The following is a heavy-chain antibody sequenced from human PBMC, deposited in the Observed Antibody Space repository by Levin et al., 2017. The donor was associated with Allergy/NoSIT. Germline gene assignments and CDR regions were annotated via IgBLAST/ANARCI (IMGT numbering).Heavy chain of an antibody. J-gene: IGHJ5*02. CDR1: GYSFTNYW. V-gene: IGHV5-51*01. Sequence: GGSLRLSCKGSGYSFTNYWIGWVRQMPGKGLEWMGIIYPTDSDTRYSPSFKGQVTISADKSISTAYLHWSSLKASDTAMYYCARWPSGFGRHWFDPWGQGTLVTVSS. D-gene: IGHD6-25*01. CDR2: IYPTDSDT. CDR3: ARWPSGFGRHWFDP.